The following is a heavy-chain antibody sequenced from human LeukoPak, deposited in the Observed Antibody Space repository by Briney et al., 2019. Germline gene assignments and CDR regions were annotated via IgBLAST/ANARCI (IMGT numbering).Heavy chain of an antibody. J-gene: IGHJ4*02. CDR2: INWNGGTT. CDR1: GFTFDDYG. D-gene: IGHD4-11*01. Sequence: GGSLRLSCVASGFTFDDYGMSWVRHAPGKGLEWVSGINWNGGTTTYADSVKGRFTISRDNAKNTLYLQMNSLRAEDTAVYYCARGLVPGFLDYWGQGTPVTVSS. V-gene: IGHV3-20*04. CDR3: ARGLVPGFLDY.